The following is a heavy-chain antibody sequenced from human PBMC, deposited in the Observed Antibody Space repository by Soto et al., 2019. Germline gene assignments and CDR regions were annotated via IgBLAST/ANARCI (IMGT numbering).Heavy chain of an antibody. CDR2: IKEDGRKE. Sequence: GSLRLSCVASGFSISSYWMSWVRQAPGKGLEWMDNIKEDGRKEYYADSVKGRFTISRDNSKNTLYLQMNSLRAEDTAVYYCAKRPYYGSGSYYGGPFDYWGQGTLVTVSS. CDR3: AKRPYYGSGSYYGGPFDY. CDR1: GFSISSYW. D-gene: IGHD3-10*01. J-gene: IGHJ4*02. V-gene: IGHV3-7*05.